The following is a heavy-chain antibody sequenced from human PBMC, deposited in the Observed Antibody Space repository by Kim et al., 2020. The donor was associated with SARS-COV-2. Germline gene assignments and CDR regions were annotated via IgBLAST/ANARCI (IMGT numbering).Heavy chain of an antibody. D-gene: IGHD3-16*02. CDR3: TRVIWGTYRYTDY. CDR1: GYTFTMYA. J-gene: IGHJ4*02. Sequence: ASVKVSCKASGYTFTMYAISWVRQAPGQGLEWMGWINTDTGNPTYAQAFTRRFVFSVDTSVTTAYLQISSLEPEDTALYYCTRVIWGTYRYTDYWGQGTLVTVSS. V-gene: IGHV7-4-1*02. CDR2: INTDTGNP.